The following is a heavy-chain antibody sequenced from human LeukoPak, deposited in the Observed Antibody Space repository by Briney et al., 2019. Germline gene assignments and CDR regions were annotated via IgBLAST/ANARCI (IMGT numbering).Heavy chain of an antibody. V-gene: IGHV3-72*01. CDR2: TRNEANIYTT. D-gene: IGHD1-26*01. CDR3: ASPVGATTVRAFDI. Sequence: GGSLTLSCAASRFIFSDHYMDWVRQAPGKGLEWVGRTRNEANIYTTKYAASVKGRFTISRDDSKNSLYLQMNSLKTEDTAVYYCASPVGATTVRAFDIWGQGTMVTVSS. CDR1: RFIFSDHY. J-gene: IGHJ3*02.